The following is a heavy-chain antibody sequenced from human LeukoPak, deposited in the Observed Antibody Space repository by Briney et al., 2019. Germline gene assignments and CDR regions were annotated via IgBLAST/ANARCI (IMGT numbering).Heavy chain of an antibody. J-gene: IGHJ4*02. Sequence: KPSETLSLTCAVYGGSFSGYYGSWIRQPPGKGLEWIGEINHSGSTNYNPSLKRRVTISVKTSKNQFSLELSSVTAGGTAGYYRARGIRDRISMIVVVIPRCDYWGQGTLVTVSS. CDR1: GGSFSGYY. CDR2: INHSGST. CDR3: ARGIRDRISMIVVVIPRCDY. V-gene: IGHV4-34*01. D-gene: IGHD3-22*01.